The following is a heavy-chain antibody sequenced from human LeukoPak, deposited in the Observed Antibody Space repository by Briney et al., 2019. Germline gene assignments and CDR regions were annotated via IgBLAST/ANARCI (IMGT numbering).Heavy chain of an antibody. CDR2: ISAYNSNT. CDR1: GYTFTSYG. D-gene: IGHD3-10*01. CDR3: ARDLQYYYGSGSYWYFQH. Sequence: ASVKVSCKASGYTFTSYGISWVRQAPGQGLEWMGWISAYNSNTNYAQKLQGRVTMTTDTSTSTAYMELRSLRSDDTAVYYCARDLQYYYGSGSYWYFQHWGQGTLVTVSS. J-gene: IGHJ1*01. V-gene: IGHV1-18*04.